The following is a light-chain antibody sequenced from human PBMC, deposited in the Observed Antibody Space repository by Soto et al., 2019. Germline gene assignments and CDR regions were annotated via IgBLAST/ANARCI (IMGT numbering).Light chain of an antibody. J-gene: IGKJ1*01. CDR1: QSVSSY. CDR2: GAS. V-gene: IGKV3-20*01. Sequence: EIVLTQSPSTLFLSPGERATLSCRASQSVSSYLAWYQQKPGQAPRLLIYGASSGATGIPDRFSGSGSGTDFTLTISRLEPEDFAVYYCQQYGSSPRTFGQGTKVDIK. CDR3: QQYGSSPRT.